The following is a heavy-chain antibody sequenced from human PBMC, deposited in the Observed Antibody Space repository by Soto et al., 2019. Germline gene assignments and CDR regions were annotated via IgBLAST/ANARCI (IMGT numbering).Heavy chain of an antibody. D-gene: IGHD3-3*01. CDR1: GFSVSSNY. Sequence: EVQLVESGGGLVQPGGSLRLSCAASGFSVSSNYMSWVRQAPGKGLEWVSVIDSDGSAYYADSVKGRFTISRHNSKNTLNLQMNSLRAEDTAVYYCARENDFWIGYGTYHYYMDVWGKGTSVTVSS. CDR3: ARENDFWIGYGTYHYYMDV. CDR2: IDSDGSA. J-gene: IGHJ6*03. V-gene: IGHV3-53*04.